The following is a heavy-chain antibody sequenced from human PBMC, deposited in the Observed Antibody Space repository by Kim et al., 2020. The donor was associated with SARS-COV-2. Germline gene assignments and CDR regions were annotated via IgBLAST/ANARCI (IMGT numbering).Heavy chain of an antibody. Sequence: SETLSLTCTVSGGSISSYYWNWIRQPPGKGLEWIGYIYFAGSTNYNPSLESRVTISVDRSKNQFSLRLTSVTAADTAVYYCARAEVDNWFDPWGQGTLVT. CDR1: GGSISSYY. V-gene: IGHV4-59*13. CDR2: IYFAGST. CDR3: ARAEVDNWFDP. J-gene: IGHJ5*02.